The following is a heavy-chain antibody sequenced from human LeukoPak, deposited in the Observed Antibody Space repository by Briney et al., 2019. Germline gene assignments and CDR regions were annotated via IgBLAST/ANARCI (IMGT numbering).Heavy chain of an antibody. Sequence: GSLRLSCAASGFTFSSYAMSWVRQAPGKGLEWVSVIYSGGSTYYADSVKGRFTISRDNSKNTLYLQMNSLRAEDTAVYYCARDSVAAAEGHWGQGTLVTVSS. V-gene: IGHV3-66*01. CDR1: GFTFSSYA. D-gene: IGHD6-13*01. J-gene: IGHJ4*02. CDR3: ARDSVAAAEGH. CDR2: IYSGGST.